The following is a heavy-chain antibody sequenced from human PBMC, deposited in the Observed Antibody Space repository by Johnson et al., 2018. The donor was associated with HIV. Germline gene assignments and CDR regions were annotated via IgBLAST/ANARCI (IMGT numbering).Heavy chain of an antibody. D-gene: IGHD3-10*01. Sequence: QVQLVESGGGVVQPGRSLRLSCAASGFTFSSYGMHWVRQAPGKGLEWVAFIRYDGSNKYYADSVKGRFTISRDNSKNTLYLQMNSLRAEDTAVYYCARDSGGYEFGDDACDIWGQGTMVTVSS. CDR3: ARDSGGYEFGDDACDI. V-gene: IGHV3-30*02. CDR1: GFTFSSYG. J-gene: IGHJ3*02. CDR2: IRYDGSNK.